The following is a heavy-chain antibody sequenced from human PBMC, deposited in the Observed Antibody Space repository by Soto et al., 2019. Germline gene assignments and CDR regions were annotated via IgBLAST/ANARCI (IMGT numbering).Heavy chain of an antibody. CDR2: ISWDGGST. V-gene: IGHV3-43*01. D-gene: IGHD6-19*01. Sequence: GGSLRLSCAASGFTFDDYTIHWVRQAPGKGLEWDSLISWDGGSTYYADSVKGRFTISRDNSKNSLYLQMNSLRTEDTALYYCAKDRDSSGWYFDYWGQGTLVTVSS. CDR1: GFTFDDYT. CDR3: AKDRDSSGWYFDY. J-gene: IGHJ4*02.